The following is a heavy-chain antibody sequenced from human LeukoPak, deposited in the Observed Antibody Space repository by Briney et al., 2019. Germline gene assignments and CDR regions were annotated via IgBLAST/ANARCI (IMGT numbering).Heavy chain of an antibody. D-gene: IGHD2-15*01. J-gene: IGHJ6*02. Sequence: GRSLRLSCAASGFAFRSYEMNWIRQAPGKGLEWVSYISTSGSVIHADSVRGRFTISRDNAKNSLYLQMNSLRAEDTAVYYCARVASPGVAYGMDVWGQGTTVTVSS. V-gene: IGHV3-48*03. CDR1: GFAFRSYE. CDR3: ARVASPGVAYGMDV. CDR2: ISTSGSVI.